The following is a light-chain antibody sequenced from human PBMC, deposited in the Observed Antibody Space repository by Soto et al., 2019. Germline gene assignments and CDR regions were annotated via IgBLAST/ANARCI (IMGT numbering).Light chain of an antibody. CDR2: AAS. CDR1: QSVSSN. Sequence: TGRMSSPATLSVSAVERGTLSCLASQSVSSNLAWYQQKPGQAPRLLIYAASARATGIPARFSDSGSGTDFTLTISSLQSEDFAVYYCQQYNNWPYTVGQGTKVDIK. J-gene: IGKJ2*01. CDR3: QQYNNWPYT. V-gene: IGKV3-15*01.